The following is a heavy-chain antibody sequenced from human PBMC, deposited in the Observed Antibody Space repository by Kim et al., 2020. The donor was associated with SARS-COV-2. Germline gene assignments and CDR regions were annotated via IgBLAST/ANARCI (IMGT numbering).Heavy chain of an antibody. Sequence: SETLSLTCTVSGGSISSTSYCWGWIRQPPGKGLEWIGNIFYSGSTYYNPSLKSRVTMSVDTSKNQFSLRLSSVSAADTAVYYCARKARGSREFEYWGQGTLVTVSS. J-gene: IGHJ4*02. CDR3: ARKARGSREFEY. V-gene: IGHV4-39*01. CDR1: GGSISSTSYC. CDR2: IFYSGST. D-gene: IGHD2-2*01.